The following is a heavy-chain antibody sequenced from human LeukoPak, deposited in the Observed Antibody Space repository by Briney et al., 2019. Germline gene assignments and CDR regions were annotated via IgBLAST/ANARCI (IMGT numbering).Heavy chain of an antibody. CDR2: IWHDGSHE. CDR1: GFTFSTFG. J-gene: IGHJ4*02. V-gene: IGHV3-33*06. Sequence: PGGSLRLSCAASGFTFSTFGMHWVRQAPGRGLEWVAVIWHDGSHENYAHSVKGRFTISRDNSKNTLFLQMNSLRAEDTAVYYCAKRTDYSNYGPFDYWGQGTLVTVSS. CDR3: AKRTDYSNYGPFDY. D-gene: IGHD4-11*01.